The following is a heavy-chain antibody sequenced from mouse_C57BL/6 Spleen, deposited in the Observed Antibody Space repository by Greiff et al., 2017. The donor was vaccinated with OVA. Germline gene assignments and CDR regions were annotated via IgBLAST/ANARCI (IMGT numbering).Heavy chain of an antibody. Sequence: VKLMESGAELAKPGASVKLSCKASGYTFTSYWMHWVKQRPGQGLEWIGYINPSSGYTKYNQKFKDKATLTADKSSSTAYMQLSSLTYEDAAVYYGARVNDYVNDAMDYWGQGTSVTVSS. CDR2: INPSSGYT. D-gene: IGHD2-4*01. J-gene: IGHJ4*01. CDR1: GYTFTSYW. V-gene: IGHV1-7*01. CDR3: ARVNDYVNDAMDY.